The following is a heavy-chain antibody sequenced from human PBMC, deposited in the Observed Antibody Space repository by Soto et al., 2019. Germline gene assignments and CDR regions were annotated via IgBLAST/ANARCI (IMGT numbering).Heavy chain of an antibody. J-gene: IGHJ4*02. Sequence: QVQLHQWGAGLVRPSETLALTCAVNGGSFTTNHCNWVRQSPEKGLEWIGEISADGATIFNPTLTSLRCRSVETSKRQFSLYLTSVTASDRAVYFCARGLAAQSFYFDFWGQGNLVTISS. CDR3: ARGLAAQSFYFDF. V-gene: IGHV4-34*01. CDR1: GGSFTTNH. CDR2: ISADGAT. D-gene: IGHD6-25*01.